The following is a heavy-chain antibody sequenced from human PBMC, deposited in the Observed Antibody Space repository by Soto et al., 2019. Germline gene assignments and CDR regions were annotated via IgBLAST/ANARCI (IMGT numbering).Heavy chain of an antibody. D-gene: IGHD4-17*01. J-gene: IGHJ5*02. Sequence: QVQLQQWGAGLLKPSETLSLTCAVYGVPLSTYSWSWLRQPPGKGLEWIGEINHSGSTNYNPSLKSRITILEDTSKNQLSLKLRSVPAADTALHYCARREDGVTTWNLFDPWGLGTLVTVSS. CDR2: INHSGST. CDR3: ARREDGVTTWNLFDP. CDR1: GVPLSTYS. V-gene: IGHV4-34*01.